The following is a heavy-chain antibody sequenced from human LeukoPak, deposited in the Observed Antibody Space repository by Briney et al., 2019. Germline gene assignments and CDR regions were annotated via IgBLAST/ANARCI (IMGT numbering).Heavy chain of an antibody. D-gene: IGHD3-22*01. CDR3: ARERGFRNYYDSSGYYLSEYFQH. Sequence: PSETLSLTCTVSGGSISSSSYYWGWIRQPPGKGLEWIGSIYYSGSTYYNPSLKSRVTISVDTSKNQFSLKLSSVTAADTAVYYCARERGFRNYYDSSGYYLSEYFQHWGQGTLVTVSS. J-gene: IGHJ1*01. V-gene: IGHV4-39*02. CDR2: IYYSGST. CDR1: GGSISSSSYY.